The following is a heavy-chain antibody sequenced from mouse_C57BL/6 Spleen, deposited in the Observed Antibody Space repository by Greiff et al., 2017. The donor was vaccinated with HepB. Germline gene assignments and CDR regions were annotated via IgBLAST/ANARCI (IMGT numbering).Heavy chain of an antibody. V-gene: IGHV1-81*01. CDR1: GYTFTSYG. D-gene: IGHD1-1*01. CDR2: IYPRSGNT. CDR3: ARYPPYYGSSWYYFDY. J-gene: IGHJ2*01. Sequence: VQVVESGAELARPGASVKLSCKASGYTFTSYGISWVKQRTGQGLEWIGEIYPRSGNTYYNEKFKGKATLTADKSSSTAYMELRSLTSEDSAVYFCARYPPYYGSSWYYFDYWGQGTTLTVSS.